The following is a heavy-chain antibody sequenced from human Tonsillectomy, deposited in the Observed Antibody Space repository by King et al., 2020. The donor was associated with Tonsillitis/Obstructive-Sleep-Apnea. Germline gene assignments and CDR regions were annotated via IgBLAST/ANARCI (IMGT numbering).Heavy chain of an antibody. J-gene: IGHJ4*02. V-gene: IGHV4-39*01. CDR2: IYYSGKI. D-gene: IGHD4-11*01. Sequence: QLQESGPGLVKPSETLSLTCTVSGGSISSSSFYWGWISQPPRKGLEWVGNIYYSGKIYYNPSLNRRVTISVDTAKKQFALKLSSVTAADTAVYYCARTHDYSISYFDYWGRGTLVTVSS. CDR3: ARTHDYSISYFDY. CDR1: GGSISSSSFY.